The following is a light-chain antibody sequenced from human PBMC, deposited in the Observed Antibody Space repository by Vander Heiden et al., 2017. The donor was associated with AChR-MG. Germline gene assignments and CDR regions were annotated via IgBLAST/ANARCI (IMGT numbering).Light chain of an antibody. J-gene: IGKJ1*01. CDR2: GVS. V-gene: IGKV1-27*01. Sequence: DIQMTQSPSSLSASVGDRVTITCRASQGMSSYVAWYQQKAGKVPQLLIYGVSTLQSGVPSRFGGSGSGTYFTLTISSLQPEDVATYYCQHYNPAPPTFGQGTKVELK. CDR3: QHYNPAPPT. CDR1: QGMSSY.